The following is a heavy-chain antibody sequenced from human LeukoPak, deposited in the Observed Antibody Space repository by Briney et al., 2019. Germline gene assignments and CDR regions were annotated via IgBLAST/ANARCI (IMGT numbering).Heavy chain of an antibody. Sequence: TSETLSLTCCVSGGSISSSRYYWGWIRQPPGKGLEWIGSIHYSGSTYYNPSLKSRVTISVDTSKNQFSLKLSSVTAADTAVYYCARLRFWSGDYAAFDIWGQGTMVTVSS. J-gene: IGHJ3*02. V-gene: IGHV4-39*01. CDR1: GGSISSSRYY. CDR3: ARLRFWSGDYAAFDI. CDR2: IHYSGST. D-gene: IGHD3-3*01.